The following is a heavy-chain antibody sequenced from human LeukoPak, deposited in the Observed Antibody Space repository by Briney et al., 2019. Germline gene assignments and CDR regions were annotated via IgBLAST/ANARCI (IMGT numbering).Heavy chain of an antibody. V-gene: IGHV1-46*01. J-gene: IGHJ4*02. CDR1: GNTFTSFH. CDR2: IKVYGDTT. Sequence: ASVKVSCKASGNTFTSFHIHWVRQAPGQGLEYMGIIKVYGDTTMYAQRFQGRITMTRDTSTSTVYMEPSSLNSEDTAVYYCARESPSPLYFDYWGKGTLVTVSS. CDR3: ARESPSPLYFDY.